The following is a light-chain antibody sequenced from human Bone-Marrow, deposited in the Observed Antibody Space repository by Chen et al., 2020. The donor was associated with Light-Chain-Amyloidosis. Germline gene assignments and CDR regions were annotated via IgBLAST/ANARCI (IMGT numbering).Light chain of an antibody. CDR2: EVT. V-gene: IGLV2-14*01. J-gene: IGLJ1*01. CDR3: SSYTMTNTLV. CDR1: SSDVGGDNH. Sequence: QSALPQPASVSGSPGQSITISSTGTSSDVGGDNHVSWYQQHPDKAPKLMIYEVTNRPSWVPDRFSGSKSDNTASLTISGLQTEDEADYFCSSYTMTNTLVFGSGTRVTVL.